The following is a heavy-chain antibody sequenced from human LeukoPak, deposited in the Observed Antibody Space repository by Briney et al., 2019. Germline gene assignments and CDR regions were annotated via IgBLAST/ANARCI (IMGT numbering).Heavy chain of an antibody. CDR2: ISAYNGNT. D-gene: IGHD3-22*01. J-gene: IGHJ4*02. Sequence: ASVKVSCKASGYTFTSYGISWVRQAPGQGLEWMGWISAYNGNTNYAQKLQGRVTMTTDTSTSTAYMELRSLRSDDTAVYYCARDLQRYYYDSSGYYWSYWGQGTLVIVSS. CDR1: GYTFTSYG. V-gene: IGHV1-18*01. CDR3: ARDLQRYYYDSSGYYWSY.